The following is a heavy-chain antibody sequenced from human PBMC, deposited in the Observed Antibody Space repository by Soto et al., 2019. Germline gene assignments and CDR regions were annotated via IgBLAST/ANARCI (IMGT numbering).Heavy chain of an antibody. CDR2: INPTNGGT. CDR3: AREAVDIDY. V-gene: IGHV1-46*01. Sequence: QVQLVQSGAAVEKPGASVRVSCKASGYSFTSNYVHWVRQAPGQGLEWMGLINPTNGGTSYAQMFQGRVTMTSDTSTTTVYMELRSLTSEDTALYYCAREAVDIDYWGQGTLVTVSS. D-gene: IGHD3-9*01. J-gene: IGHJ4*02. CDR1: GYSFTSNY.